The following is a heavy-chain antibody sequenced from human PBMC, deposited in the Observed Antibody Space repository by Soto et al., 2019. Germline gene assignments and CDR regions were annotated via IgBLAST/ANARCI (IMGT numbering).Heavy chain of an antibody. Sequence: SETLSLTCTVSSASISSSSYTWGWIRQPPGKGLEWIGSIYYSGTTYYNPSLNSRVTVSVDTSKNQFSLKLSSVTAADTAVYYCARGRYMGLKTGTVTDYWGQGTLVTVSS. CDR2: IYYSGTT. CDR3: ARGRYMGLKTGTVTDY. D-gene: IGHD2-8*01. J-gene: IGHJ4*02. CDR1: SASISSSSYT. V-gene: IGHV4-39*01.